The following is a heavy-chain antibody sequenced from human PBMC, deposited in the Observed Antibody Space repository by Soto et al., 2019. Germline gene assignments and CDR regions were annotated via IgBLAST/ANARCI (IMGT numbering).Heavy chain of an antibody. Sequence: QLQLQESGSGLVKPSQTLSLTCAVSGGSISSGGYSWSWIRQPPGKGLEWIGYTYHSGSTYYNPSRKSRATISVDRSKNRFSLKLSSVTAADTAVYYCARAHYGAYGYGMDVWGQGTTVTVSS. CDR2: TYHSGST. V-gene: IGHV4-30-2*01. CDR1: GGSISSGGYS. D-gene: IGHD4-17*01. CDR3: ARAHYGAYGYGMDV. J-gene: IGHJ6*02.